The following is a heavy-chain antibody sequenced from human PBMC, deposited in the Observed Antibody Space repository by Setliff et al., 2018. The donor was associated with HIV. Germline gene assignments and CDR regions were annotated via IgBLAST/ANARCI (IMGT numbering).Heavy chain of an antibody. CDR3: ARGGTSSNWFRA. V-gene: IGHV4-59*01. J-gene: IGHJ5*02. CDR1: GASISFDT. D-gene: IGHD2-2*01. CDR2: IYNSATT. Sequence: SETLSLTCIVSGASISFDTWSWIRQPPGKGLQWIGFIYNSATTNYTPSLKSRVTMSLDTSKNQLSLKLTSVTAADTAVYYCARGGTSSNWFRAWGQGTLVTVSS.